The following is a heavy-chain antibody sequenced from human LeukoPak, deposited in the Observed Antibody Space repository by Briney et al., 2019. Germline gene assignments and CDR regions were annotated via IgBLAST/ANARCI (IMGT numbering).Heavy chain of an antibody. D-gene: IGHD3-10*01. J-gene: IGHJ4*02. CDR1: GFTFSSYS. Sequence: GGSLRLSCAASGFTFSSYSMTWVRQAPGKGLEWVSTITGRGGSAYYPDSVEGRFTVSRDNSKNRLYLQMNSLRAEDTAVYYCAKENYDSGSYAHWGQGTLVSVSS. CDR2: ITGRGGSA. CDR3: AKENYDSGSYAH. V-gene: IGHV3-23*01.